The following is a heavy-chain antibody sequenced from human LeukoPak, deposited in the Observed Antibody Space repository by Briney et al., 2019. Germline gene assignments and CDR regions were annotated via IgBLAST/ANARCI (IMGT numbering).Heavy chain of an antibody. CDR3: ARGGAARLHFQN. J-gene: IGHJ1*01. V-gene: IGHV4-61*01. CDR2: IYHSGST. Sequence: PSETLSLTCTVSGGSVSSDIYYWTWIRQPPGKGLEWIGYIYHSGSTNYNPSLQSRVTISVDTSKNQFSLNLNSVTAADTAVYYCARGGAARLHFQNWGQGTLVTVSS. D-gene: IGHD6-6*01. CDR1: GGSVSSDIYY.